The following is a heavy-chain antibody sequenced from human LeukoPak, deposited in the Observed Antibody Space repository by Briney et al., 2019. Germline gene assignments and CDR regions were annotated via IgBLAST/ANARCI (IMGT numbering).Heavy chain of an antibody. V-gene: IGHV3-23*01. CDR1: GFTFSSYA. D-gene: IGHD1-26*01. Sequence: GGSLRLSCAASGFTFSSYAMSWVRQAPGKGLEWVSAISGSGGSTYYADSVKGRFTISRDNSKNTLYLQMNSLRAEDTAVYYCARDRNSGSYGSFDYWGQGTLVTVSS. CDR2: ISGSGGST. J-gene: IGHJ4*02. CDR3: ARDRNSGSYGSFDY.